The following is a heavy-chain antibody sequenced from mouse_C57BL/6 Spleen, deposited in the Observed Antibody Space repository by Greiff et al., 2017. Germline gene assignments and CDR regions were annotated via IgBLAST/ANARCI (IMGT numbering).Heavy chain of an antibody. CDR3: ASGGLRRFYYAMDD. CDR1: GYTFTSYW. Sequence: QVQLQQPGAELVRPGSSVKLSCKASGYTFTSYWMDWVKQRPGQGLEWIGNIYPSDSETHYNQKFKDKATLTVDKSSSTAYMPLSSLTSEVSAVYYCASGGLRRFYYAMDDWGQGTSVTVSS. V-gene: IGHV1-61*01. J-gene: IGHJ4*01. CDR2: IYPSDSET. D-gene: IGHD2-4*01.